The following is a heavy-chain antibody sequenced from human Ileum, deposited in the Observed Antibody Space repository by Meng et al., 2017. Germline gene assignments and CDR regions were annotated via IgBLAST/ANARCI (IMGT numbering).Heavy chain of an antibody. J-gene: IGHJ4*02. CDR3: VRNDYCSGGTCYPHFDY. V-gene: IGHV4-4*02. CDR2: IYPGGSI. CDR1: GGSINSYVW. D-gene: IGHD2-15*01. Sequence: QLKESGPGVGKPSGTLALTCAVSGGSINSYVWWSWVRQAPGKGLEWIGEIYPGGSINYNPSLKSRVTISADTSKNQFSLSLDSVTAADTAVYYCVRNDYCSGGTCYPHFDYWGQGTLVTVSS.